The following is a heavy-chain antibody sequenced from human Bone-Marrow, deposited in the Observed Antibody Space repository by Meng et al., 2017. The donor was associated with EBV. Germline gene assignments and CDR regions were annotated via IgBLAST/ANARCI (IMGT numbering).Heavy chain of an antibody. Sequence: QLQLQESGPGLVKPSETLSLTCAVSGDSISNSNYCWGWIRQPPGKGLEWIGSFCYSASTFYNPSLKSRVTISVDTSKNQFSLKLRSVTAADTAVYYCASVTYTDYGYGTFDYWGQGTLVTVSS. CDR2: FCYSAST. CDR3: ASVTYTDYGYGTFDY. J-gene: IGHJ4*02. V-gene: IGHV4-39*07. D-gene: IGHD4-17*01. CDR1: GDSISNSNYC.